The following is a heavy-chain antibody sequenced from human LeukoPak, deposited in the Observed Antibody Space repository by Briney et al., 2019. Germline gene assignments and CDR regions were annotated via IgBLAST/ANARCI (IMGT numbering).Heavy chain of an antibody. CDR2: ISGSGHST. CDR3: ARAGRGDCTTNSCSSWYFDY. J-gene: IGHJ4*02. CDR1: GFTFSSYA. Sequence: GGSLRLSCSASGFTFSSYALHWVRQAPGKGLKFVSAISGSGHSTYYANSVKGRFTISRDNSRNTLYLQMNSLRAEDTAVYYCARAGRGDCTTNSCSSWYFDYWGQGTLVTVSS. V-gene: IGHV3-23*01. D-gene: IGHD2/OR15-2a*01.